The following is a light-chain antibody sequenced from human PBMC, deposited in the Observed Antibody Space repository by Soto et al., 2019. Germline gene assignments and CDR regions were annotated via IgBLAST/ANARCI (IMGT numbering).Light chain of an antibody. CDR1: QSISSY. CDR3: QQCYSNPLT. Sequence: DIQMTQSPSSLSASVGDRVTITCRASQSISSYLNWYQQKPGKAPKLLISAASSLQSGVPSRFSGSGSGTDFTLTISSLQPEDFATYSGQQCYSNPLTFGGGTKVEIK. J-gene: IGKJ4*01. CDR2: AAS. V-gene: IGKV1-39*01.